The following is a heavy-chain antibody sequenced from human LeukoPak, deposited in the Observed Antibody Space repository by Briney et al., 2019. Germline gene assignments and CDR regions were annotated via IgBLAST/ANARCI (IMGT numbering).Heavy chain of an antibody. J-gene: IGHJ4*02. D-gene: IGHD6-6*01. CDR3: ASSSSGDPFDY. CDR2: INPSGVST. V-gene: IGHV1-46*03. Sequence: GASVKVSCKPSGYTFTSYYMHWVRQAPGQGREWVGIINPSGVSTSYAQKFQGRVTMTRATYKSTVYMELRSLRSEATDVYYCASSSSGDPFDYWGQGTLVTVSS. CDR1: GYTFTSYY.